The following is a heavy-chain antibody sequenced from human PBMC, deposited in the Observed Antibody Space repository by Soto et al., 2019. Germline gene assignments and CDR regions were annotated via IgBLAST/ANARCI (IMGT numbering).Heavy chain of an antibody. D-gene: IGHD6-13*01. CDR1: GFTFTNYV. Sequence: QVHLVESGGGVVQPGRSLRLSCATPGFTFTNYVMHWVRQTPGKGLERVANVWYDGRQKWYADLAKGRFTISRHKSENTVSLQMSSLRVEDTAVYYCGPEPVESIWRIGSWGIDNWGPGALVSGSS. CDR2: VWYDGRQK. V-gene: IGHV3-33*01. J-gene: IGHJ4*02. CDR3: GPEPVESIWRIGSWGIDN.